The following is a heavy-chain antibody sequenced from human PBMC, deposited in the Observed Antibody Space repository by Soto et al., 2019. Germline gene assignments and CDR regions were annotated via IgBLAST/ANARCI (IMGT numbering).Heavy chain of an antibody. J-gene: IGHJ6*03. V-gene: IGHV3-23*01. CDR2: ISGSGGST. CDR3: AKDMYSGSYMDV. D-gene: IGHD1-26*01. Sequence: TGGSLRLSCAASGFTFSSDAMSWVRQAPGKGLEWVSAISGSGGSTYYADSVKGRFTISRDNSKNTLYLQMNSLRAEDTAVYYCAKDMYSGSYMDVWGQGTTVTVSS. CDR1: GFTFSSDA.